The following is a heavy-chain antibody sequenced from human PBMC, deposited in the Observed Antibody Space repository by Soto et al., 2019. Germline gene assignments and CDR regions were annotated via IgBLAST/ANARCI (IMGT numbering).Heavy chain of an antibody. CDR1: GFTFSYYT. V-gene: IGHV3-21*06. CDR3: AREGVHNYNEYYFDY. CDR2: ISGIRDYI. D-gene: IGHD3-22*01. Sequence: GESLRLSCAASGFTFSYYTVHWVRRAPGKGLEWVSSISGIRDYIRYADSVKGRFTISRDNAKTSLYLQMNSLTAEDTAVYYCAREGVHNYNEYYFDYWGQGTLVTVSS. J-gene: IGHJ4*02.